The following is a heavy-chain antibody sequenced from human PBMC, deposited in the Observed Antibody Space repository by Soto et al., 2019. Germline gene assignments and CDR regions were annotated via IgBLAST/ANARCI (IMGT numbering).Heavy chain of an antibody. CDR1: GFTFSSYG. CDR3: ARDCSGGSCTGGFDY. J-gene: IGHJ4*02. D-gene: IGHD2-15*01. V-gene: IGHV3-33*01. Sequence: QVQLVESGGGVVQPGRSLRLSCAASGFTFSSYGMHWVRLAPGKGLEWVAVIWYDGSNKYYADSVKGRFTISRDNSKNTLYLQMNSLRAEDTAVYYCARDCSGGSCTGGFDYWGQGTLVTVSS. CDR2: IWYDGSNK.